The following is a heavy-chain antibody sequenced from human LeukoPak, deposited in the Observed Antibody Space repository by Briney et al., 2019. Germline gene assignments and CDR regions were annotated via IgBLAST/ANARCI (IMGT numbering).Heavy chain of an antibody. V-gene: IGHV3-23*01. CDR1: GFTFSSYA. CDR2: ISGSGGST. CDR3: ARGITMIVVAFYYFDY. D-gene: IGHD3-22*01. Sequence: GGSLRLSCAASGFTFSSYAMSWVRQAPGKGLEWVSAISGSGGSTYYADSVKGRFTISRDNSKNTLYLQMNSLRAEDTAVYYCARGITMIVVAFYYFDYWGQGTLVTVSS. J-gene: IGHJ4*02.